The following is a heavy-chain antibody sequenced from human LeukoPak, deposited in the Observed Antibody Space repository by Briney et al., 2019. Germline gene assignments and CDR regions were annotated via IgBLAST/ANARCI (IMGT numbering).Heavy chain of an antibody. CDR3: ARIAAGWDAFDI. CDR1: GFTFSSYW. V-gene: IGHV3-7*01. J-gene: IGHJ3*02. CDR2: IKEDGSEK. Sequence: GGSLRLSCAASGFTFSSYWMSWVRQAPGKGLEWVANIKEDGSEKYYVDSVKGRFTISRDNAKNSLYLQMNSLRAEDTAVCYCARIAAGWDAFDIWGQGTMVTVSS. D-gene: IGHD6-13*01.